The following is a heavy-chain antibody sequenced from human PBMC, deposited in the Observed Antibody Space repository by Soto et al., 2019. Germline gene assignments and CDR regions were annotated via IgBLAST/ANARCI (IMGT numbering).Heavy chain of an antibody. Sequence: QVQLVQSGAEVKKPGASVKVSCKASGYTFTSYAMHWVRQAPGQRLEWMGWINAGNGNTKYSQKFQGTVTITRDTSANTAYMELSSLRSEDTAVYYCARGARITMFRRVWSGAFDIWGQGTMATVSS. CDR1: GYTFTSYA. D-gene: IGHD3-10*01. J-gene: IGHJ3*02. V-gene: IGHV1-3*01. CDR2: INAGNGNT. CDR3: ARGARITMFRRVWSGAFDI.